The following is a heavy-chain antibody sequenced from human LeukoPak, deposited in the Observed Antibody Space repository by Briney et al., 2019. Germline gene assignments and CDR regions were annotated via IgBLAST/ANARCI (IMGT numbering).Heavy chain of an antibody. Sequence: GGSLRLSCAASGLTFSSYVMNWVRQAPGKGLEWVSSIGGSGGSTNYADSVKGRFTISRDNSKNTLYLQMNSLRAEDTAVYYCAKVPMFGYMDVWGKGTTVTVSS. CDR3: AKVPMFGYMDV. CDR1: GLTFSSYV. J-gene: IGHJ6*03. D-gene: IGHD3-10*02. CDR2: IGGSGGST. V-gene: IGHV3-23*01.